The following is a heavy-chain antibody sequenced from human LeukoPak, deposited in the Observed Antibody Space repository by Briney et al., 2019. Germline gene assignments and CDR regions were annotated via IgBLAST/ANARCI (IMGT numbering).Heavy chain of an antibody. V-gene: IGHV3-7*01. CDR1: GFTFSNYW. CDR3: ARDVTYYDFWSGYKTEGYFDY. J-gene: IGHJ4*02. D-gene: IGHD3-3*01. CDR2: IKQDGSEK. Sequence: GGSLRLSCAAPGFTFSNYWMSWVRQAPGEGLEWVANIKQDGSEKYYVDSVKGRFTISRDNARNSLYLQMNSLRAEDTAVYYCARDVTYYDFWSGYKTEGYFDYWGQGTLVTVSS.